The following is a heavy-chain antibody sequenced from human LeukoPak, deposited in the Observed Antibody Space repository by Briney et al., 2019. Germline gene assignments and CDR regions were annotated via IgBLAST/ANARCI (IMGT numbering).Heavy chain of an antibody. V-gene: IGHV3-21*01. CDR1: GFTFSSYS. CDR3: ARDDRVVVPAAIDAFDI. Sequence: GGSLRLSCAASGFTFSSYSMNWVRQAPGKGLEWVSSISSSSSYIYYADSVKGRFTISRDNAKNSLYLRMNSLRAEDTAVYYCARDDRVVVPAAIDAFDIWGQGTMVTVSS. CDR2: ISSSSSYI. D-gene: IGHD2-2*01. J-gene: IGHJ3*02.